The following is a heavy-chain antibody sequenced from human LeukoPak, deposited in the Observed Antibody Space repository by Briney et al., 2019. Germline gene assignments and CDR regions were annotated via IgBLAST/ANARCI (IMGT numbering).Heavy chain of an antibody. Sequence: GGSLRLSCAASGFTVSSNYMSWVRQAPGKGLEWVSVIYSGGSTYYADSVKGRFTISRDNSKNTLYLQMNSLRAEDTAVYYCARVPRYSSGWAEGDYWGQGTLVTVSS. CDR2: IYSGGST. J-gene: IGHJ4*02. CDR3: ARVPRYSSGWAEGDY. CDR1: GFTVSSNY. D-gene: IGHD6-19*01. V-gene: IGHV3-53*01.